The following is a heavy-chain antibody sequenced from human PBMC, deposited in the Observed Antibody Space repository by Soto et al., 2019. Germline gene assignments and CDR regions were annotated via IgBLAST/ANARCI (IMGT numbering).Heavy chain of an antibody. J-gene: IGHJ4*02. D-gene: IGHD3-10*01. CDR3: ATGKDYGSGTFYFDY. Sequence: ASVKVSCKVSGYTLTELSMHWVRQAPGKGLEWMGGFDPEDGETIYAQKFQGRVTMTEDTSTDTAYMELSSLRSEDTAVYYCATGKDYGSGTFYFDYWGQGTLVTVSS. CDR1: GYTLTELS. CDR2: FDPEDGET. V-gene: IGHV1-24*01.